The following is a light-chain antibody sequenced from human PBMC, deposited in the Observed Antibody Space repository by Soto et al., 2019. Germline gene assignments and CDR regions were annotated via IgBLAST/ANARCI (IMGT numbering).Light chain of an antibody. CDR2: WAS. V-gene: IGKV4-1*01. CDR3: QKYYSIPLN. Sequence: IVMTQSPDSLAVALGERATINCNSSQSVLHSTNNKKNLAWYQQKPGQPPKLLIYWASTRESGVPDRFSGSGSGTDFTLTISSLQAEDVATYYCQKYYSIPLNFGGGTKVDIK. J-gene: IGKJ4*01. CDR1: QSVLHSTNNKKN.